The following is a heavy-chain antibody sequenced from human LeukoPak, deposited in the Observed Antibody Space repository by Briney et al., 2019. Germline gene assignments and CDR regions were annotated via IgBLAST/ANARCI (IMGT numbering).Heavy chain of an antibody. CDR3: ARERRGYSTYDAFDI. Sequence: SETLSLTCTVSGGSISSYYWSWIRQPPGKGLEWIGEINHSGSTNYNPSLKSRVTISVDTSKNQFSLKLSSVTAADTAVYYCARERRGYSTYDAFDIWGQGTMVTVSS. CDR1: GGSISSYY. J-gene: IGHJ3*02. V-gene: IGHV4-34*01. D-gene: IGHD5-18*01. CDR2: INHSGST.